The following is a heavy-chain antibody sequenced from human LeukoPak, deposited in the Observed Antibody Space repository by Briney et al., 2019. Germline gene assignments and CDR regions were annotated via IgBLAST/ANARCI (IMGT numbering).Heavy chain of an antibody. D-gene: IGHD3-10*01. CDR2: IYSSGST. V-gene: IGHV4-31*03. CDR3: ARGAYGIPTDY. J-gene: IGHJ4*02. Sequence: SQTLSLTCTFSGGSFSSSADYWSWIRQSPGKGLEWIWYIYSSGSTYYNPSLESRVTMSVDTSKNQFSLRLSSVTAADTAVYYCARGAYGIPTDYWGKGTLVTAS. CDR1: GGSFSSSADY.